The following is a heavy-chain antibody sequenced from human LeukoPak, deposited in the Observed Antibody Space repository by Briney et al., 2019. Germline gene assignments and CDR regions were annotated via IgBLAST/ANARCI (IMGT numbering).Heavy chain of an antibody. CDR1: GGTFSSYA. V-gene: IGHV1-69*13. Sequence: GASVKVSCKASGGTFSSYAISWVRQAPVQGLEWMGGIIPIFGTANYAQKFQGRVTITADESTSTAYMELSSLRSEDTAVYYCASGGTATTYVNYYYYHYMDVWGKGTTVTISS. CDR2: IIPIFGTA. J-gene: IGHJ6*03. D-gene: IGHD4-17*01. CDR3: ASGGTATTYVNYYYYHYMDV.